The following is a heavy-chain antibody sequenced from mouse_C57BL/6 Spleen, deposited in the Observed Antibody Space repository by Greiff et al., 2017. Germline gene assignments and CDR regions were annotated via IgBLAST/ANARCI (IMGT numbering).Heavy chain of an antibody. CDR2: IYPGSGST. Sequence: QVQLQQPGAELVKPGASVKMSCKASGYTFTSYWITWVKQRPGQGLEWIGDIYPGSGSTNYNEKFKSKATLTVDTSASTAYMQLSSLTSEDSAVDYCARGGDYDDYAMDYWGQGTSVTVSS. D-gene: IGHD2-4*01. CDR1: GYTFTSYW. CDR3: ARGGDYDDYAMDY. J-gene: IGHJ4*01. V-gene: IGHV1-55*01.